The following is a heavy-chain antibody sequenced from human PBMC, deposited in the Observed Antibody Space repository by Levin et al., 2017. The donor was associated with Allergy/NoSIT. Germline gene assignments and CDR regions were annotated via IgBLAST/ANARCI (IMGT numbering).Heavy chain of an antibody. J-gene: IGHJ4*02. CDR1: GYSISSGYY. CDR2: IYHSGST. V-gene: IGHV4-38-2*01. D-gene: IGHD4-23*01. Sequence: LSQTLSLTCAVSGYSISSGYYWGWIRQPPGKGLEWIGSIYHSGSTYYNPSLKSRVTISVDTSKNQFSLKLSSVTAADTAVYYCARRMYGGNPNFDYWGQGTLVTVSS. CDR3: ARRMYGGNPNFDY.